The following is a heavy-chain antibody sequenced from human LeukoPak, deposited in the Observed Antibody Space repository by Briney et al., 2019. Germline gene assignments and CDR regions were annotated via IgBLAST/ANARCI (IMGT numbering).Heavy chain of an antibody. J-gene: IGHJ3*02. CDR3: AILGFRPFAACPRASDAAFDI. Sequence: GGSLRLSCAASGFTFSRYTMNWVRQAPGKGLEWVSSISSSSYYIYYADSLRGRFAISRDNAKNSLYLQLSSLRAEDTAVYYCAILGFRPFAACPRASDAAFDIWGQGTLVTVSS. V-gene: IGHV3-21*01. D-gene: IGHD1-26*01. CDR1: GFTFSRYT. CDR2: ISSSSYYI.